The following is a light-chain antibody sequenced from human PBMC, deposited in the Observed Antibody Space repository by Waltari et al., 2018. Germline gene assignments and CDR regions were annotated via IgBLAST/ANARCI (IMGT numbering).Light chain of an antibody. CDR2: DTS. Sequence: EIVLPQSPATLSLSPGERATLSCRASQSVNWYLAWYQQRPGQAPRLLIYDTSNRATGSPARFSGSGSETDFTLTISSLEPNDSAVYYCQQRRNWPLTFGGGTKVEIK. J-gene: IGKJ4*01. CDR1: QSVNWY. CDR3: QQRRNWPLT. V-gene: IGKV3-11*01.